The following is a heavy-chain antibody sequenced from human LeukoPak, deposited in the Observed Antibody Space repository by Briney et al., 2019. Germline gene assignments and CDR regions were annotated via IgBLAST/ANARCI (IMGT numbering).Heavy chain of an antibody. CDR3: ARVGGSGWFDY. J-gene: IGHJ4*02. Sequence: SETLSLTCTVSGGSVSSVSYYWSWIRQSPGKGLEWIGRIYYSGSTDCNTSLKSRVTISVDTSKNQFSLKLNSVTAADTAVYFCARVGGSGWFDYWGQGTLVTASS. CDR2: IYYSGST. CDR1: GGSVSSVSYY. V-gene: IGHV4-61*01. D-gene: IGHD6-19*01.